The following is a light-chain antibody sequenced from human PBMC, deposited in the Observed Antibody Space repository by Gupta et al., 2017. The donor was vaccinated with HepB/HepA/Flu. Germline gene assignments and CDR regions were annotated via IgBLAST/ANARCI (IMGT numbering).Light chain of an antibody. CDR2: DAS. Sequence: EIVLTQSPATLSLSPGERANLSCRASQSVSNYLAWYQQKPGQAPRLLIYDASNRATGIPARFSGSGSGTDFTLTISSLEPEDFAVYYCQQRSNWPPITFGQGTRLEIK. J-gene: IGKJ5*01. CDR3: QQRSNWPPIT. CDR1: QSVSNY. V-gene: IGKV3-11*01.